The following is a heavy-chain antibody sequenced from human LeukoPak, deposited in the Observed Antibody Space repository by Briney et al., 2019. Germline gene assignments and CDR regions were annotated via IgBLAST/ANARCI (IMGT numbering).Heavy chain of an antibody. CDR1: GYSIRSGYY. CDR2: INHNGNI. D-gene: IGHD1-1*01. V-gene: IGHV4-38-2*01. CDR3: ARTTLEGFDY. Sequence: SETLSLTCAVSGYSIRSGYYWGWIRQPPAKGLEWIASINHNGNIYHNPSLKSRVTMSVDTSRDQFSLRLSSVTAAGTAIYYCARTTLEGFDYWGQGTLVTVSS. J-gene: IGHJ4*02.